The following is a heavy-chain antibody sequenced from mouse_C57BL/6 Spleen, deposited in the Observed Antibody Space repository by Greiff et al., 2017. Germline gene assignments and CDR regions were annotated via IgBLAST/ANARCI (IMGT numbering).Heavy chain of an antibody. J-gene: IGHJ4*01. Sequence: EVKLVESGEGLVKPGGSLKLSCAASGFTFSSYAMSWVRQTPEKRLEWVAYISSGGDYIYYADPVKGRFTISRDNARNTLYLQMSSLKSEDTAMYYCTRAYSNYDMDYWGQGTSVTVSS. CDR2: ISSGGDYI. V-gene: IGHV5-9-1*02. CDR1: GFTFSSYA. CDR3: TRAYSNYDMDY. D-gene: IGHD2-5*01.